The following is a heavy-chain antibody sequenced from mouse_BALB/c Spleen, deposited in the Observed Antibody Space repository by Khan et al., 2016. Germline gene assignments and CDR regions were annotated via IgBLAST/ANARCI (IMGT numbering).Heavy chain of an antibody. Sequence: EVELVESGGGLVQPGGSRKLSCAASGFTFSSFGMHWVRQAPEKGLEWVAYISSGSSTIYYADTVKGRFTISRDNPKNTLFLQMTSLRSEDTAMYYCARSRTGTDYAMDYWGQGTSVIVSS. D-gene: IGHD4-1*01. CDR2: ISSGSSTI. CDR3: ARSRTGTDYAMDY. CDR1: GFTFSSFG. J-gene: IGHJ4*01. V-gene: IGHV5-17*02.